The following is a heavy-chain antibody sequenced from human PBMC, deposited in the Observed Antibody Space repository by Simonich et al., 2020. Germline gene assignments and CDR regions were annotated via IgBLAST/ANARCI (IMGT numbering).Heavy chain of an antibody. V-gene: IGHV3-23*01. Sequence: EVQLLESGGGLVQPGGSLRLSCAASGFTFSSYAMSWVRQAPGKGLEWVSAISGRGGSTYYADSVKGRFTISRDNSKNTLYLQMNRLRAEDTAVYYCAKDIGTVTTEWYFDLWGRGTLVTVSS. D-gene: IGHD4-17*01. CDR3: AKDIGTVTTEWYFDL. J-gene: IGHJ2*01. CDR2: ISGRGGST. CDR1: GFTFSSYA.